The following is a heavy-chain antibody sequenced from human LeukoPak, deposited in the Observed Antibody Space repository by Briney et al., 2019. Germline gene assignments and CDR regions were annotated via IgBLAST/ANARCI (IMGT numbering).Heavy chain of an antibody. V-gene: IGHV4-4*09. D-gene: IGHD3-3*01. J-gene: IGHJ6*03. Sequence: SETLSLTCTVSGGYITSYYWSWIRQTPGKGLEWIGYIYTSGSINYNPSLNSRVTISVDTSKNRFFLKLSSVTAADTAVYYCARVWSGYGSYYFYYYMDVWGKGTTVTVSS. CDR2: IYTSGSI. CDR3: ARVWSGYGSYYFYYYMDV. CDR1: GGYITSYY.